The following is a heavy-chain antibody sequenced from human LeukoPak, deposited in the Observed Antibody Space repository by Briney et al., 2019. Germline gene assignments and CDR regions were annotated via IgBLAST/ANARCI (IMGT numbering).Heavy chain of an antibody. CDR2: IRYDGSNK. V-gene: IGHV3-30*02. CDR3: AKGSKAVLFTRDHYMDV. J-gene: IGHJ6*03. Sequence: QSGGSLRLSCAASGFTFDDYGMSWVRQAPGKGLEWVAFIRYDGSNKYYADSVRGRFTISRDNSKNTLYLQMNSLRAEDTAVCFCAKGSKAVLFTRDHYMDVWGKGTTVTISS. D-gene: IGHD6-19*01. CDR1: GFTFDDYG.